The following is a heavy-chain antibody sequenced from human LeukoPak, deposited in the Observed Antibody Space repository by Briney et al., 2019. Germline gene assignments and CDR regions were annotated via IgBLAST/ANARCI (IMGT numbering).Heavy chain of an antibody. Sequence: ASVKVSCKASGYTFTSYGISWVRQAPGQGLEWMGGIIPIFGTANYAQKFQGRVTITADESTSTAYMELSSLRSEDTAVYYCARGSLSSSWDEEYFDYWGQGTLVTVSS. J-gene: IGHJ4*02. CDR3: ARGSLSSSWDEEYFDY. D-gene: IGHD6-13*01. V-gene: IGHV1-69*13. CDR2: IIPIFGTA. CDR1: GYTFTSYG.